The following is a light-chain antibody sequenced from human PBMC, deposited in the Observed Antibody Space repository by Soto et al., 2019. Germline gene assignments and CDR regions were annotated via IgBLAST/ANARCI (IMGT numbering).Light chain of an antibody. CDR1: SSGVGAYNL. Sequence: QSVLTQPASVSGSAGQSITISFTGTSSGVGAYNLVSWYQHHPGKPPKFLIYEVTQRPSGISSRFSGSKSGTTASLTISGLQAEDEADYYCCSFAGGRNVFGTGTKLTVL. CDR3: CSFAGGRNV. CDR2: EVT. V-gene: IGLV2-23*02. J-gene: IGLJ1*01.